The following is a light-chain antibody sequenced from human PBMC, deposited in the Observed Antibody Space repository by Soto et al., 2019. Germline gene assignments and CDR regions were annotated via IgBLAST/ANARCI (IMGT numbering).Light chain of an antibody. J-gene: IGKJ1*01. CDR1: QSVASAY. V-gene: IGKV3-20*01. Sequence: DIVLTQSPGTLSLSPGERATLSCRASQSVASAYLAWYQHKPGQAPRLLIYGSSSRAVGVPDRISGSGSGTDFTLTISRLEPEDFAVYYCQQYANSRWTFGQGTKV. CDR2: GSS. CDR3: QQYANSRWT.